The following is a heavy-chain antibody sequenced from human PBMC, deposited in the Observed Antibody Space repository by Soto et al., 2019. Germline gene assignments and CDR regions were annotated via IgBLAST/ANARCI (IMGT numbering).Heavy chain of an antibody. D-gene: IGHD2-15*01. V-gene: IGHV3-49*03. Sequence: GGSLRLSCTASGFTFGDYAMSWFRQAPGKGLEWVGFIRSKAYGGTTEYAASVKGRFTISRDDSKSIAYLQMNSLKTEDTAVYYCTRDRDVVVVAATPDYYYYMDVWGKGTTVTVSS. CDR3: TRDRDVVVVAATPDYYYYMDV. CDR1: GFTFGDYA. J-gene: IGHJ6*03. CDR2: IRSKAYGGTT.